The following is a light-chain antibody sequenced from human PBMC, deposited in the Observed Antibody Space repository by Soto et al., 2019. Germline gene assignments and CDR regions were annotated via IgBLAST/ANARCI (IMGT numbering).Light chain of an antibody. CDR2: EVN. Sequence: QYALTPPSSVSGSPGQSITISCTVTSSNVGSYKLVSWYQQHPGKAPKLIIFEVNKRPSGVSNRFSGSKSGNTASLTISGLKVEDEADYYCCSSGGSPTYVFGTGTKVTVL. V-gene: IGLV2-23*02. CDR1: SSNVGSYKL. CDR3: CSSGGSPTYV. J-gene: IGLJ1*01.